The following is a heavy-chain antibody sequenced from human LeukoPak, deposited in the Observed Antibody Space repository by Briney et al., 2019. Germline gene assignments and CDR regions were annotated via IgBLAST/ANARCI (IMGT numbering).Heavy chain of an antibody. D-gene: IGHD3-22*01. J-gene: IGHJ4*02. CDR3: TRAVDDSSGYYFNDY. V-gene: IGHV3-49*04. CDR1: GFTFGDYG. CDR2: IRSKTYGGTP. Sequence: GGSLRLSCTVSGFTFGDYGVSWVRQAPGKGLEWISFIRSKTYGGTPEYAASVKGGFTISRDDSISIAYLQVNSLKTEDTAVYYCTRAVDDSSGYYFNDYWGQGTLVTVSS.